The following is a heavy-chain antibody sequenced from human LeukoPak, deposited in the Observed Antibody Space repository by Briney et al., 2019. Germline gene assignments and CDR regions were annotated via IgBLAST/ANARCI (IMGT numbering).Heavy chain of an antibody. CDR3: ARDLTTVSWFDP. D-gene: IGHD4-11*01. J-gene: IGHJ5*02. Sequence: MGWINAGNGNTKYSQKFQGRVTITRDTSASTAYMELSSLRSEDTAVYYCARDLTTVSWFDPWGQGTLVTVSS. V-gene: IGHV1-3*01. CDR2: INAGNGNT.